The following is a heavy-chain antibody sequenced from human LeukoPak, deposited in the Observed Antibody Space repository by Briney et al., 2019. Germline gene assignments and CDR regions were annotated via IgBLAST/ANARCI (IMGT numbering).Heavy chain of an antibody. Sequence: QPGGSLRLSCAASGFIVSSNYMSWVRQAPGKGLEWVSVIYSGGTTYYADSVKGRFTISRDNSKNSLYLQMNSLRAEDTAVYYCAELGITMIGGVWGKGTTVTISS. CDR2: IYSGGTT. CDR3: AELGITMIGGV. J-gene: IGHJ6*04. CDR1: GFIVSSNY. D-gene: IGHD3-10*02. V-gene: IGHV3-66*01.